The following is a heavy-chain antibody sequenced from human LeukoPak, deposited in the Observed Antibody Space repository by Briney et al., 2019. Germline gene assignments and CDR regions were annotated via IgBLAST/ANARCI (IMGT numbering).Heavy chain of an antibody. CDR2: IIPIFGTA. Sequence: SVKVSCKASGGTFSSYAISWVRQAPGQGLEWMGGIIPIFGTANYAQKFQGRVTITADESTSTAYMELSSLRSEDTAAYYCARGLVVPAPFDYWGQGTLVTVSS. V-gene: IGHV1-69*13. J-gene: IGHJ4*02. D-gene: IGHD2-2*01. CDR3: ARGLVVPAPFDY. CDR1: GGTFSSYA.